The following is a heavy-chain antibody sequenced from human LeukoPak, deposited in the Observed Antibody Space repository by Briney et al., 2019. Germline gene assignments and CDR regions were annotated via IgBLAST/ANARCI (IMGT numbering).Heavy chain of an antibody. V-gene: IGHV3-7*01. CDR2: IKQDGSEK. D-gene: IGHD2-2*01. CDR1: GFIFSSYW. Sequence: GGSLRLSCAASGFIFSSYWMNWVRQAPGKGLEWVAKIKQDGSEKYYVDSVKGRFTISRDNAKNSLYLQMNSLRAEDTAVYYCAREYCSSTSCSFDYWGQGTLVTVSS. J-gene: IGHJ4*02. CDR3: AREYCSSTSCSFDY.